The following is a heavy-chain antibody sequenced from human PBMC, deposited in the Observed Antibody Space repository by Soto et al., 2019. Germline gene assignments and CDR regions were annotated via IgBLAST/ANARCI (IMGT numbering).Heavy chain of an antibody. D-gene: IGHD2-8*02. J-gene: IGHJ3*02. Sequence: EVQMLESGGGLAQPGGSLRVSCAVSGFICSSYDMSWVRQAPGKGLEWVSTILVGGSTHYEDSVKGRFTISRDPSKNTVYLQMNSLTAGETAVYYCAKATATGGGAFEIYGQGTMVTVSS. CDR1: GFICSSYD. CDR3: AKATATGGGAFEI. CDR2: ILVGGST. V-gene: IGHV3-23*01.